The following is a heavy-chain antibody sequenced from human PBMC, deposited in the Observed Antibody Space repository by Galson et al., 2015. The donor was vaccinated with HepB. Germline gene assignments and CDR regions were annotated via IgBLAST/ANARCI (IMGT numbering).Heavy chain of an antibody. Sequence: CKASGYTFTSYDINWVRQATGQGLEWMGWMNPNSGNTGYAQKFQGRVTMTRNTSISTAYMELSSLRSEDTAVYYCARGLSSGWRYGMDVWGQGSTVTVSS. CDR2: MNPNSGNT. D-gene: IGHD6-19*01. V-gene: IGHV1-8*01. J-gene: IGHJ6*02. CDR1: GYTFTSYD. CDR3: ARGLSSGWRYGMDV.